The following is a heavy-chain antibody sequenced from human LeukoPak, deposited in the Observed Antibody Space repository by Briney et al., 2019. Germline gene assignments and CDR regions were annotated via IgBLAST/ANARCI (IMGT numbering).Heavy chain of an antibody. CDR2: ISGSGGST. V-gene: IGHV3-23*01. J-gene: IGHJ6*02. D-gene: IGHD3-10*01. CDR3: AKSLRMVRGVFFTLNYYYYGMDV. CDR1: GFTFSSYA. Sequence: PGGSLRLSCAASGFTFSSYAMSWVRQAPGKGLEWVSAISGSGGSTYYADSVKGRLTISRDNSKNTLYLQMNSLRAEDTAVYYCAKSLRMVRGVFFTLNYYYYGMDVWGQGTTVTVSS.